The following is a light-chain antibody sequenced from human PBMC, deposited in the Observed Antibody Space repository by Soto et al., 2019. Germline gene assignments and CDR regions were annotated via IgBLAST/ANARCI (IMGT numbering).Light chain of an antibody. Sequence: QSALTQPASVSGSPEQSITISCTGPGSDVGSFDLVSWYQQHPGKAPKLIIFEGSKRPSGVSDRFSGSKSDNRASLTISGLQAEDEADYYCSSFAGTYTDVFGTGTKLTVL. CDR2: EGS. CDR3: SSFAGTYTDV. CDR1: GSDVGSFDL. J-gene: IGLJ1*01. V-gene: IGLV2-23*01.